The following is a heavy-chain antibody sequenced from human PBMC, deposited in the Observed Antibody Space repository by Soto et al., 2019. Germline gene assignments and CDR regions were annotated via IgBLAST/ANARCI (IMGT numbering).Heavy chain of an antibody. CDR3: AKDFKISGGHYGSLNYYYGMDV. CDR2: ISYDGILK. V-gene: IGHV3-30*18. Sequence: GGSLRLSCEASGFTFSAFGMHWVRRAPGKGLEWAAIISYDGILKYYADSVKGRFTISRDTSKSALYLQMNSLRPEDTAVYYCAKDFKISGGHYGSLNYYYGMDVWGQGTTVTVSS. CDR1: GFTFSAFG. J-gene: IGHJ6*02. D-gene: IGHD3-10*01.